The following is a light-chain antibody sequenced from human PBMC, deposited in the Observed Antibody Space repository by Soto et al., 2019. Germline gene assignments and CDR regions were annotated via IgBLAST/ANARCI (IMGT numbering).Light chain of an antibody. CDR1: SSNIGSNT. J-gene: IGLJ2*01. V-gene: IGLV1-44*01. CDR2: SNN. CDR3: AAWDDSLNGPV. Sequence: QSVLTQPPSASGTPGQRVTISCSGSSSNIGSNTVNGYQQLPGTAPKLLIYSNNQRPSGVPDRFSGSKSGTSASLAISGLQSEDEADYCCAAWDDSLNGPVFGGGTKLTVL.